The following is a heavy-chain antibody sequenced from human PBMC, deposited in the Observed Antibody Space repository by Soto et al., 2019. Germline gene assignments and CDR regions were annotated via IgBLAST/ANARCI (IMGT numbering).Heavy chain of an antibody. CDR1: GYTFTSFG. CDR2: ITVYNGNT. V-gene: IGHV1-18*01. J-gene: IGHJ4*02. D-gene: IGHD5-12*01. CDR3: ARWLQLRPLDY. Sequence: ASVKVSCKASGYTFTSFGIGWVRQAPVQGLEYMGWITVYNGNTNYAQKFQDRVTMTVDTSTNTAYMELRSLKSADTGVYYCARWLQLRPLDYWGQGTLVTVSS.